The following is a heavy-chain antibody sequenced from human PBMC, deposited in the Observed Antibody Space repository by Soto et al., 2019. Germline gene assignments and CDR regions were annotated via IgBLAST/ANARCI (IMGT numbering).Heavy chain of an antibody. D-gene: IGHD3-3*01. CDR2: VSMDSDTI. CDR1: AFDFGTYS. CDR3: ARLYYDYV. J-gene: IGHJ3*01. Sequence: GWSLRLFCPASAFDFGTYSMNWVRQARRKGLEWIEYVSMDSDTIQYADSVKVRFTISKGDAANSLYLHVNSLRDKDTATHSCARLYYDYVCCQRTTVAV. V-gene: IGHV3-48*02.